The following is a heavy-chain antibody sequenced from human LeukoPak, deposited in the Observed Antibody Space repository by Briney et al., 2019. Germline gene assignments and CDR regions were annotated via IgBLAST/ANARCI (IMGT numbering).Heavy chain of an antibody. V-gene: IGHV3-23*01. CDR2: ISGSGGST. CDR1: GFTFSSYA. Sequence: PGGPLRPSCAASGFTFSSYAMSWVRQAPGKGLEWVSAISGSGGSTYYADSVKGRFTISRDNSKNTLYLQMNSLRAEDTAVYYCAKDASPYSGSYYGYWGQGTLVTVSS. J-gene: IGHJ4*02. D-gene: IGHD1-26*01. CDR3: AKDASPYSGSYYGY.